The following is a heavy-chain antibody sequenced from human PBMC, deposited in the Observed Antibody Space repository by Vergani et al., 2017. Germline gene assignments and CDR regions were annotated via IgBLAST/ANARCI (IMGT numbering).Heavy chain of an antibody. CDR2: MNPNSGNT. CDR3: ARVPYSSSWYNFDY. J-gene: IGHJ4*02. D-gene: IGHD6-13*01. V-gene: IGHV1-8*02. CDR1: GGTFSSYA. Sequence: QVQLVQSGAEVKKPGSSVKVSCKASGGTFSSYAISWVRQAPGQGLEWMGWMNPNSGNTGYAQKFQGRVTMTRNTSISTAYMELSSLRSEDTAVYYCARVPYSSSWYNFDYWGQGTLVTVSS.